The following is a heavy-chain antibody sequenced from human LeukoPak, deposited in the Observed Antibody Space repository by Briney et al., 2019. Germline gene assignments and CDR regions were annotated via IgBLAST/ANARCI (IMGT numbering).Heavy chain of an antibody. D-gene: IGHD3-10*01. J-gene: IGHJ4*02. Sequence: PGTSLRLSCAASGFTFSSYAIHWVRQAPGKGLEWVAFISNNGRNKDYADSVKGRFTISRDNSKNTLYLQVNSLRPEDTAVYYCARVMVRGVIPPLWGQGTLVTVSS. V-gene: IGHV3-30*04. CDR1: GFTFSSYA. CDR2: ISNNGRNK. CDR3: ARVMVRGVIPPL.